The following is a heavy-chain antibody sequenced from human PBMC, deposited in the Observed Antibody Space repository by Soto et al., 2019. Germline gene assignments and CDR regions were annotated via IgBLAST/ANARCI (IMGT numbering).Heavy chain of an antibody. CDR3: AKGPPLLMVDPVLAS. CDR1: EFTFSKHG. V-gene: IGHV3-30*18. J-gene: IGHJ4*02. Sequence: VQLVESGGGVVQPGRSLRLSCAASEFTFSKHGMHWVRQAPGKGLEWVAVISYDGSNKYYGDSVKDRFTISRDNSKNTLYLHMNRLRHEDTAVYFCAKGPPLLMVDPVLASWGQGTLVTVSS. D-gene: IGHD2-8*01. CDR2: ISYDGSNK.